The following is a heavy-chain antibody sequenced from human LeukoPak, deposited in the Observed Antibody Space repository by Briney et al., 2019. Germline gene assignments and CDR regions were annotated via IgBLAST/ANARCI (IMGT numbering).Heavy chain of an antibody. D-gene: IGHD3-22*01. CDR3: ARVGYDSTSYYYYYYMDV. J-gene: IGHJ6*03. V-gene: IGHV1-2*02. CDR1: GYTFTGYY. Sequence: ASAKVSCEASGYTFTGYYMHWVRQAPGQGVEWMGWINPNSGGTNYAQKFQGRLTMTRGTSISTAYMELSRLRSDDTAVYYCARVGYDSTSYYYYYYMDVWGKGTTVTISS. CDR2: INPNSGGT.